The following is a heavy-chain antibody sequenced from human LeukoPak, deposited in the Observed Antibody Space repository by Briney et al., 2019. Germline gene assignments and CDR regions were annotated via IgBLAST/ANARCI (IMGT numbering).Heavy chain of an antibody. CDR1: GGTFSSYA. CDR2: IIPIFGTA. D-gene: IGHD4-23*01. Sequence: ASVKVSCKASGGTFSSYAISWVRQAPGQGLEWMGGIIPIFGTANYAQKFQGRVTITADESTSTAYMELSSLRSEDTAVYYCASNDYGGNMGAFDIWGQGTMVTVSS. CDR3: ASNDYGGNMGAFDI. V-gene: IGHV1-69*13. J-gene: IGHJ3*02.